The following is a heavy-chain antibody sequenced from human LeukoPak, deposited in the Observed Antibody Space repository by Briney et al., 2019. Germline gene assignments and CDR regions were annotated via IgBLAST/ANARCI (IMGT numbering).Heavy chain of an antibody. CDR1: GYTLTELS. J-gene: IGHJ4*02. CDR2: FDPEDSET. V-gene: IGHV1-24*01. Sequence: ASVKVSCKVSGYTLTELSMHWVRQAPGKGLEWMGGFDPEDSETIYAQKFQGRVTMTEDTSTDTAYMELSSLRSEDTAVYYCATEVGCSSTSCYMGDYWGQGTLVTVSS. D-gene: IGHD2-2*01. CDR3: ATEVGCSSTSCYMGDY.